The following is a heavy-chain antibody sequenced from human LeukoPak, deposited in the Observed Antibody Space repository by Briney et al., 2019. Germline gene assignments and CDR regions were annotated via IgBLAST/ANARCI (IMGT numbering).Heavy chain of an antibody. CDR2: IYYSGST. V-gene: IGHV4-39*07. D-gene: IGHD2-2*02. Sequence: LSETLSLTCTVSGGSISSSSYYWGWIRQPPGKGLEWIGGIYYSGSTYYNPSLKSRVTISVDTSKNQFSLKLSSVTAADTAVYYCAREYCSSTSCYTPNDAFDIWGQGTMVTVSS. CDR1: GGSISSSSYY. CDR3: AREYCSSTSCYTPNDAFDI. J-gene: IGHJ3*02.